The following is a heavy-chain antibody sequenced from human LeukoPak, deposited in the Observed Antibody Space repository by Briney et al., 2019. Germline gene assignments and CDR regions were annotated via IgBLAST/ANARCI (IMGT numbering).Heavy chain of an antibody. CDR1: GGSFSGYH. V-gene: IGHV4-34*01. CDR2: INHRGST. J-gene: IGHJ5*02. Sequence: SETLSLTCAVYGGSFSGYHWSWIRQPPGKGLEWIGEINHRGSTNYNPSLKSRVTMSVDTSKNQFSLKLSSVTAADTAVYYCARGFRNMVRGPPPWFDPWGQGTLVTVSS. CDR3: ARGFRNMVRGPPPWFDP. D-gene: IGHD3-10*01.